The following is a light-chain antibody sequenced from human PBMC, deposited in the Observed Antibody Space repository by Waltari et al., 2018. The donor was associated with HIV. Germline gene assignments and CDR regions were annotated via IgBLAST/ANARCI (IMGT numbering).Light chain of an antibody. J-gene: IGLJ2*01. CDR3: ETWDRNTRV. Sequence: QPVLTQSSSASASLGSAVKLTCTLSSGHSYYIIAWHQQQPGKAPRYLMKVEGSGSYNKGSGVPDRFSGSSSGADRYLSISNLQSEDEADYYCETWDRNTRVFGGGTKLTVL. CDR1: SGHSYYI. CDR2: VEGSGSY. V-gene: IGLV4-60*03.